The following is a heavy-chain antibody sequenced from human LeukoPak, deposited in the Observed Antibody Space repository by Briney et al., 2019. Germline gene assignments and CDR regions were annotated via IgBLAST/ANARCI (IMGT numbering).Heavy chain of an antibody. V-gene: IGHV4-34*01. Sequence: SETLSLTCAVYGGSFSGYYWSWIRQPPGKGLEWIGEINHSGSTNYNPSLKSRVTVSVDTCKNQFSLKLSSVTAADTAVYYCARGQLGYCSGGSCSNDYWGQGTLVTVSS. CDR1: GGSFSGYY. J-gene: IGHJ4*02. CDR2: INHSGST. D-gene: IGHD2-15*01. CDR3: ARGQLGYCSGGSCSNDY.